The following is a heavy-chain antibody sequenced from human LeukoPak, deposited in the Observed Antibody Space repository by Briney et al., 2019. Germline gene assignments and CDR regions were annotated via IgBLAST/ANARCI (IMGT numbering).Heavy chain of an antibody. Sequence: SETLSLTCTVSGHSISSGYYWGWIRQPPGKGLERIGNIYHSGSTYYNPSLKSRVTISVDTSKNQFSLKLSSVTAADTAVYYCASNYYYYYMDVWGKGTTVTVSS. V-gene: IGHV4-38-2*02. CDR2: IYHSGST. J-gene: IGHJ6*03. CDR1: GHSISSGYY. CDR3: ASNYYYYYMDV.